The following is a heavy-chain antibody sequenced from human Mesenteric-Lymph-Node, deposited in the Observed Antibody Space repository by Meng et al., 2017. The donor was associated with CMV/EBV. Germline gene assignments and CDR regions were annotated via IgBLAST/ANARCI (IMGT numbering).Heavy chain of an antibody. J-gene: IGHJ4*02. CDR1: GGSVSGDF. D-gene: IGHD6-6*01. CDR3: ARAGIWHSSSSEFDS. V-gene: IGHV4-34*01. Sequence: VCGGSVSGDFGSWIPQSPGKGLEWIGEINHSGSSNYNPSLKSRVTISVDTSKNQFSLKLTSLTAADTAVYYCARAGIWHSSSSEFDSWGQGTLVTVSS. CDR2: INHSGSS.